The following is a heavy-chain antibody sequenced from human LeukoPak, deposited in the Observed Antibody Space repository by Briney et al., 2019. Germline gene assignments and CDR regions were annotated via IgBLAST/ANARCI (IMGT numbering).Heavy chain of an antibody. CDR1: RFTFTAAW. Sequence: GGSLRLSCAVSRFTFTAAWMSWVRQAPGKGLEWVAVISKDGSNKDYADSVKGRFTISRDNSKNTVYLQMNSLRTEDTAVYYCARDGGWGAAVMFSINYYYYGMDVWGQGTTVTVSS. CDR2: ISKDGSNK. J-gene: IGHJ6*02. CDR3: ARDGGWGAAVMFSINYYYYGMDV. D-gene: IGHD2-2*01. V-gene: IGHV3-30-3*01.